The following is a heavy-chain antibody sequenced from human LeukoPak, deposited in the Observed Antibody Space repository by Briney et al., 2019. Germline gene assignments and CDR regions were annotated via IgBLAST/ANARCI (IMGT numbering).Heavy chain of an antibody. CDR1: GFTFSSYA. V-gene: IGHV3-64*01. CDR2: ISSNGGST. J-gene: IGHJ4*02. D-gene: IGHD3-10*01. Sequence: GGSLRLSCAASGFTFSSYAMHWVRQAPGKGLEYVSAISSNGGSTYYANSVKGRFTISRDNSKNTLYLQMNSLRAEDTAVYYCAKGQTYYYGSGSYYNPYYFDYWGQGTLVTVSS. CDR3: AKGQTYYYGSGSYYNPYYFDY.